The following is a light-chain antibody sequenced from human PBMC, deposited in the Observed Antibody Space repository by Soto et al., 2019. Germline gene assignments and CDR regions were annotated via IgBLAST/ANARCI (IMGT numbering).Light chain of an antibody. CDR3: GTWDSSLSSGV. Sequence: QSVLTQPPSVSAAPGQKVTFSCSGSKSNIGNYHVSWYQQFPGTAPKLLIYDXXXRPXGXXDRXXXXKSGTSATLGITGLXXGXEXDYYCGTWDSSLSSGVFGGGTKLTVL. CDR2: DXX. V-gene: IGLV1-51*01. J-gene: IGLJ2*01. CDR1: KSNIGNYH.